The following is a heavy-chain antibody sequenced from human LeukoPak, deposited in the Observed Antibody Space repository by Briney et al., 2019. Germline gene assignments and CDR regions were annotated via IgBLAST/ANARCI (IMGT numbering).Heavy chain of an antibody. J-gene: IGHJ4*02. Sequence: GGSLRLSCAASGFTFSSYAMHWVRQAPGKGLEWVAVMSYDGSNKYYADSVKGRFTISRDNSKNTLYLQMNSLRAEDTAVYYCARVSEDDSSGYYLSYFDYWGQGTLVTVSS. D-gene: IGHD3-22*01. CDR1: GFTFSSYA. V-gene: IGHV3-30*04. CDR2: MSYDGSNK. CDR3: ARVSEDDSSGYYLSYFDY.